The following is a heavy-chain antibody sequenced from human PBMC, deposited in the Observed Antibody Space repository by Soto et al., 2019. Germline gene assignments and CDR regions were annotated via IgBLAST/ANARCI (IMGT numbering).Heavy chain of an antibody. CDR3: AREEVRGVYYYYYYGMDV. V-gene: IGHV1-69*01. D-gene: IGHD3-10*01. J-gene: IGHJ6*02. Sequence: QVQLVQSGAEVKKPGSSVKVSCKASGGTFSSYAISWVRQAPGQGLEWMGGIIPIFGTANYAQKFQGSVTITADESTSTAYMELSSLRSEDTAVYYCAREEVRGVYYYYYYGMDVWGQGTTVTVSS. CDR2: IIPIFGTA. CDR1: GGTFSSYA.